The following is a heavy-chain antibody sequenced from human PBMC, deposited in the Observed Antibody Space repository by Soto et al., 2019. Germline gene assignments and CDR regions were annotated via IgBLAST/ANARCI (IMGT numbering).Heavy chain of an antibody. J-gene: IGHJ3*02. CDR3: ARTLAYCGGDCSGRHNDAFDI. V-gene: IGHV1-8*01. CDR1: GYTFTSYD. Sequence: QVQLVQSGAEVKKPGASVKVSCKASGYTFTSYDVNWVRQATGQGPEWMGWMNPNSGNTGYAQKFQGRVNMTRNTSISTAYMELSSLRSEYTAMYYCARTLAYCGGDCSGRHNDAFDIWGQGTMVTVSS. D-gene: IGHD2-21*02. CDR2: MNPNSGNT.